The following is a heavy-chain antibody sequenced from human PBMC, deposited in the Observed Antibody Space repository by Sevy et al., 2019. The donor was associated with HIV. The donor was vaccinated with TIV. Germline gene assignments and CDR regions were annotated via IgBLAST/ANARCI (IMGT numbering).Heavy chain of an antibody. V-gene: IGHV3-30-3*01. Sequence: GGSLRLSCAASGFTFNRYSMHWVRQAPGKGLEWVATISFDATNKHYPDSVKGRFTISRDNSKNTLFLQMNSLTVEDTAVYYCARETDNSARWLDPWGQGTLVTVSS. CDR3: ARETDNSARWLDP. CDR1: GFTFNRYS. CDR2: ISFDATNK. D-gene: IGHD4-4*01. J-gene: IGHJ5*02.